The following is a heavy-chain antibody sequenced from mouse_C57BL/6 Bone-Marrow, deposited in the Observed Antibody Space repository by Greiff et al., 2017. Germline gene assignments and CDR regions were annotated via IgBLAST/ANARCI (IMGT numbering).Heavy chain of an antibody. V-gene: IGHV1-42*01. CDR2: INPSTGGT. CDR3: ARYYYYYGSSHWYCDV. Sequence: VQLQQSGPELVKPGASVKISCKASGYSFTGYYMNWVKQSPEKSLEWIGEINPSTGGTTYNQKFKAKATLTVDKSSSTAYMQLKSLTSEDSAVYYCARYYYYYGSSHWYCDVWGTGTTVTVSS. D-gene: IGHD1-1*01. J-gene: IGHJ1*03. CDR1: GYSFTGYY.